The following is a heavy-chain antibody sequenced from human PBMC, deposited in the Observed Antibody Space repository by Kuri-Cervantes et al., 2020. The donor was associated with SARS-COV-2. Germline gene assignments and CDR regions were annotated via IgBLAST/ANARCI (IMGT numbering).Heavy chain of an antibody. V-gene: IGHV4-30-2*01. J-gene: IGHJ4*02. CDR3: ARGPGNWGGFDY. CDR1: GGSISSGGYS. Sequence: SETLSLTCAVSGGSISSGGYSWSWIRQPPGKGLEWIGYIYHSGSTNYNPSLKSRVTISVDTSKNQFSLKLSSVTAADTAVYYCARGPGNWGGFDYWGQGTLVTVSS. D-gene: IGHD7-27*01. CDR2: IYHSGST.